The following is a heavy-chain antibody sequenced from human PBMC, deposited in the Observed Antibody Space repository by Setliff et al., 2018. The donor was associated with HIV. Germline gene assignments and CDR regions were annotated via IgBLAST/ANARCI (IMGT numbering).Heavy chain of an antibody. CDR3: ARGNYGDPRGLYYYYGMDV. V-gene: IGHV4-34*01. D-gene: IGHD4-17*01. Sequence: PSETLSLTCAVYGGSFTGYYWSWIRQSPGKGLEWIGEVDHAANTNYSPSLKSRVTISVDTLKNQFSLKLTSVTAADTAVYYCARGNYGDPRGLYYYYGMDVWGQGTTVTVSS. J-gene: IGHJ6*02. CDR2: VDHAANT. CDR1: GGSFTGYY.